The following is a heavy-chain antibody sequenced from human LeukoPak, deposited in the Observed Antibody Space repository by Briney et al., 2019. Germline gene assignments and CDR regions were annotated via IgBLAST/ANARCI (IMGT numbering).Heavy chain of an antibody. CDR1: GGSISSYY. CDR2: IYYSGST. J-gene: IGHJ4*02. V-gene: IGHV4-59*01. D-gene: IGHD6-13*01. CDR3: ARGRYSSSWYVDY. Sequence: SETLSLTCTVSGGSISSYYWSWIRQPPGKGLEWIGYIYYSGSTNYNPSLKSRVTISIDTSKNQFSLKLSSVTAADTAVYYCARGRYSSSWYVDYWGQGTLVTVSS.